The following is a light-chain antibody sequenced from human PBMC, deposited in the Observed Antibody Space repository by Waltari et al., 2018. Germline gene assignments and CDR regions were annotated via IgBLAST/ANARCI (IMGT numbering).Light chain of an antibody. Sequence: DIVLTQSPGTLSLSPGDKDTLSRRPSQSFRRFLAWYQKKPGQAPRLLIYDASTRASGIPDRFSGSGYGTDFSLTISRLEPEDFAVYYCQKYGNLPATFGQGTKVEIQ. V-gene: IGKV3-20*01. CDR2: DAS. CDR3: QKYGNLPAT. CDR1: QSFRRF. J-gene: IGKJ1*01.